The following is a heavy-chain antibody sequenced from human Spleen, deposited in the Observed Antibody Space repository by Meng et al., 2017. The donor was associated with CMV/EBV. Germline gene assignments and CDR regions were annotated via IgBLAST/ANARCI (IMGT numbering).Heavy chain of an antibody. Sequence: GESLKISCAVSGFTFRSYAMHWVRQAPGKGLEWVAVVSYDGNNKYYADSVKGRFTISRDNSKNTLYLQMNSLRAEDTAVYYCARGCSSTSCSNYYYYGMDVWGQGTTVTVSS. CDR3: ARGCSSTSCSNYYYYGMDV. D-gene: IGHD2-2*01. CDR2: VSYDGNNK. CDR1: GFTFRSYA. V-gene: IGHV3-30*14. J-gene: IGHJ6*02.